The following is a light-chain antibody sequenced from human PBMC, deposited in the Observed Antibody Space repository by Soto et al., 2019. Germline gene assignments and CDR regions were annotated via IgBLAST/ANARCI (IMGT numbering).Light chain of an antibody. J-gene: IGLJ3*02. CDR1: SGHSTYA. Sequence: QSVLTQSPSASASLGASVKLTCTLSSGHSTYAIAWHQQQPEKGPRYLMKVNSDGSHSKGDRIPDRFSGSSSGAERYLIISSLQSEDEADYYCQTWGSGIQVFGGGTQLTVL. V-gene: IGLV4-69*01. CDR3: QTWGSGIQV. CDR2: VNSDGSH.